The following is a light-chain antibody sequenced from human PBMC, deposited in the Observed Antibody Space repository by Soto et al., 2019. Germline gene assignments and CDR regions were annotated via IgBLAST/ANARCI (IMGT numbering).Light chain of an antibody. CDR3: QQYNSYSPWT. CDR1: QSVSSNY. Sequence: EIVLTQSPGTLSLSRGEIATLSFRSIQSVSSNYLAWYQQKPGQAPRLLIYGASTRATGIPARFSGSGSGTEFILTISSLQPDDFATYYCQQYNSYSPWTFGQGTRLEIK. V-gene: IGKV3-20*01. J-gene: IGKJ5*01. CDR2: GAS.